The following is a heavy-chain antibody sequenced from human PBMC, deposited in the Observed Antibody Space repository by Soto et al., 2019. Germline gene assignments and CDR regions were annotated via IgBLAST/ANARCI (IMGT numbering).Heavy chain of an antibody. CDR3: ARGYCSSTSCYAHWFDP. J-gene: IGHJ5*02. D-gene: IGHD2-2*01. Sequence: SETLSLTCAVYGGSFSGYYWSWIRQPPGKGLEWIGEINHSGSTNYNPSLKSRVTISVDTSKNQFSLKLSSVTAADTSVYYFARGYCSSTSCYAHWFDPWGQGTLVTVSS. CDR1: GGSFSGYY. V-gene: IGHV4-34*01. CDR2: INHSGST.